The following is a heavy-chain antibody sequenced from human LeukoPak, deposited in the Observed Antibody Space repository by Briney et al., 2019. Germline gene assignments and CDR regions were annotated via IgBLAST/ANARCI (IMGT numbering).Heavy chain of an antibody. Sequence: GGSLRLSCAASGFTFSSYSVNWVRQAPGKGLEWVSYISSSSSTIYYADSVKGRFTISRDNSKNTLYLQMNSLRAEDTAVYYCAKDHWDYDYVWETHYGMDVWGQGTTVTVSS. CDR3: AKDHWDYDYVWETHYGMDV. D-gene: IGHD3-16*01. V-gene: IGHV3-48*01. CDR2: ISSSSSTI. J-gene: IGHJ6*02. CDR1: GFTFSSYS.